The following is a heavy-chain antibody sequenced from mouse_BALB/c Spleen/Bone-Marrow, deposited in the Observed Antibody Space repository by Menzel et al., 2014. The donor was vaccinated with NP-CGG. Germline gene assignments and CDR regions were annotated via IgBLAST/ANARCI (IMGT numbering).Heavy chain of an antibody. Sequence: QVQLKQSGAELVKPGASVKLSCKASGCTFTSYWMHWVKQRPGQGLEWIGEINPSNGRTNYNEKFKSKATLTVDKSSSTAYMQLSSLTSEDSAVYYCARRATTVVATDYWGQGTTLTVSS. J-gene: IGHJ2*01. V-gene: IGHV1S81*02. CDR3: ARRATTVVATDY. CDR1: GCTFTSYW. CDR2: INPSNGRT. D-gene: IGHD1-1*01.